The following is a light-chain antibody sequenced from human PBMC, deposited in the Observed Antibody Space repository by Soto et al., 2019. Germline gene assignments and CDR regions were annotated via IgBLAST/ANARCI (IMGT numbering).Light chain of an antibody. V-gene: IGKV3-20*01. CDR3: QQYGGSPFT. CDR1: QSVSNN. Sequence: EIVLTQSPGTLSLSPGERATLSCRASQSVSNNLAWIQQKPGQTPRLLMYGASSRATGIPARFSGSGSGTRFTLTISRLDPEDFAVYYCQQYGGSPFTFGPGTRVEI. J-gene: IGKJ3*01. CDR2: GAS.